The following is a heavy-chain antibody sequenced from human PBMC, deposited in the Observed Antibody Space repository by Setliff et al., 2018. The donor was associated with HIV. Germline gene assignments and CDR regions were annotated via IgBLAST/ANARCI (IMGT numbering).Heavy chain of an antibody. J-gene: IGHJ6*02. CDR3: ARDRVAAAGTGFYYYGMDV. CDR1: GFTFRDYW. Sequence: PGGSLRLSCTASGFTFRDYWMHWVRQAPGKGLEWVAFIRYDGSDKYYADSVKGRFTISRDNAKNSLYLQMNSLRAEDTAVYYCARDRVAAAGTGFYYYGMDVWGQGTTVTVSS. V-gene: IGHV3-30*02. D-gene: IGHD6-13*01. CDR2: IRYDGSDK.